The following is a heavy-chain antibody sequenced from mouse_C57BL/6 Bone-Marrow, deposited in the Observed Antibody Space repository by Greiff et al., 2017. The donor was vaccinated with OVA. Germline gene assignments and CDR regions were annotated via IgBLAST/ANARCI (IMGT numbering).Heavy chain of an antibody. CDR2: IYPGDGDT. Sequence: QVQLKESGPELVKPGASVKISCKASGYAFSSSWMNWVKQRPGKGLEWIGRIYPGDGDTNYNGKFKGKATLTADKSSSTAYMQLSSLTSEDSAVYFCANIRGYFDVWGTGTTVTVSS. V-gene: IGHV1-82*01. CDR3: ANIRGYFDV. CDR1: GYAFSSSW. J-gene: IGHJ1*03. D-gene: IGHD3-1*01.